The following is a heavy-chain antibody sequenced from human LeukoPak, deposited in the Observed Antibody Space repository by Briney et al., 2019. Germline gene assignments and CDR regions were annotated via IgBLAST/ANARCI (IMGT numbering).Heavy chain of an antibody. CDR1: GGTFSSYA. CDR2: IIPILGIA. D-gene: IGHD3-10*01. J-gene: IGHJ4*02. CDR3: ARDVVRGVIGY. V-gene: IGHV1-69*04. Sequence: ASVKVSCKASGGTFSSYAISWVRQAPGQGLEWMGRIIPILGIANYAQKFQGRVTITADKSTSTAYMELSSLRSEDTAVYYCARDVVRGVIGYWGQGTLVTVSS.